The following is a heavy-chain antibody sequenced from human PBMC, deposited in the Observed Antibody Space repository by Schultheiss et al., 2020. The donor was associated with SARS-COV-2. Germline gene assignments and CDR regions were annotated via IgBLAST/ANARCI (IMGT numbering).Heavy chain of an antibody. D-gene: IGHD5-18*01. J-gene: IGHJ3*02. CDR2: IYHSGST. Sequence: SETLSLTCAVSGDSISNSNWWSWVRQSPGKGLEWIGEIYHSGSTNYNPSLKSRVTISVDKSKNQFSLKLSSVTAADTAVYYCARLLGTLGTAMVSNDAFDIWGQGTMVTVSS. CDR3: ARLLGTLGTAMVSNDAFDI. CDR1: GDSISNSNW. V-gene: IGHV4-4*02.